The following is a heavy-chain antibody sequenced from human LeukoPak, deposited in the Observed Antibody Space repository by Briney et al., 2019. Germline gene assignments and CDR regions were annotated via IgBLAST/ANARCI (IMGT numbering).Heavy chain of an antibody. CDR2: INGGGNTT. CDR3: TKELHVAVAVADYYYFYMDV. D-gene: IGHD6-19*01. V-gene: IGHV3-23*01. J-gene: IGHJ6*03. CDR1: GFAFISFA. Sequence: GGSLRLSCAASGFAFISFAMGWVGQSPGKGLEWLSTINGGGNTTFYADSVKGRFTISRDNSKNTLYLHMDSLRPDDTAIYYCTKELHVAVAVADYYYFYMDVWGRGTAVTVSS.